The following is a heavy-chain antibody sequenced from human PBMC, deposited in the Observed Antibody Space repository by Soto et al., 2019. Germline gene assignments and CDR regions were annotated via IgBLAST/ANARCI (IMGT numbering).Heavy chain of an antibody. CDR3: ARTRIVPYYYDSSGYYQSLRTLFDY. CDR1: GGSISSYY. Sequence: SETLSLTCTVSGGSISSYYWSWIRQPPGKGLEWIGYIYYSGSTNYNPSLKSRVTISVDTSKNQFSLKLSSVTAADTAVYYCARTRIVPYYYDSSGYYQSLRTLFDYWGEGTLVTVSS. D-gene: IGHD3-22*01. CDR2: IYYSGST. J-gene: IGHJ4*02. V-gene: IGHV4-59*01.